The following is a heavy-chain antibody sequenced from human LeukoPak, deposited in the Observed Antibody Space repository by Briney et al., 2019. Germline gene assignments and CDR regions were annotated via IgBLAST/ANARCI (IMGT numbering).Heavy chain of an antibody. CDR1: GASITSGDYY. CDR2: ISYSGST. V-gene: IGHV4-61*08. Sequence: SQTLSLTCTVSGASITSGDYYWSWIRQPPGKGLEWIGYISYSGSTNYNPSLKSRVTISVDTSRNQFSLKLSSVTAADTAVYYCARGRLGGSGSYYNVLDYWGQGTLVTVSS. CDR3: ARGRLGGSGSYYNVLDY. D-gene: IGHD3-10*01. J-gene: IGHJ4*02.